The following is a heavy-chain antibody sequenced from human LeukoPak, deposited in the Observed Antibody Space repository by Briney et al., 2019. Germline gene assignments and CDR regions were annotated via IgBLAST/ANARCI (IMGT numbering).Heavy chain of an antibody. CDR2: ISWNSGNI. D-gene: IGHD1-26*01. J-gene: IGHJ4*02. CDR1: GFTFDDYA. Sequence: RPGGSLRLSCAASGFTFDDYAMHWVRQAPGKGLEWVSGISWNSGNIGYADSVKGRFTISRDNAKNSLYLQMNSLRAEDTALYYCAGRSGTFDYWGQGTLVTVSS. V-gene: IGHV3-9*01. CDR3: AGRSGTFDY.